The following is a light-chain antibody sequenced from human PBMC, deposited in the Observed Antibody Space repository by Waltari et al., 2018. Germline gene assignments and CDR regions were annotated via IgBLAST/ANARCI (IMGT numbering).Light chain of an antibody. CDR3: QQFYIVPPT. Sequence: DIQMTQSPSSLSASVGDRVTITCRASQGISSSLAWYQQKPGKAPNLLVSVASRLESGVPSRFSCSGSGTDFTLTISSLQPEDFATYYCQQFYIVPPTFGPGTKVNIK. CDR2: VAS. CDR1: QGISSS. J-gene: IGKJ3*01. V-gene: IGKV1-NL1*01.